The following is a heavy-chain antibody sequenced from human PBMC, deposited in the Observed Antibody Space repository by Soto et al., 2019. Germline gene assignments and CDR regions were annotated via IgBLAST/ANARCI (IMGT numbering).Heavy chain of an antibody. CDR1: GFTFSSYA. CDR3: ARSEWGSSSWYYFDY. CDR2: ISYDGSNK. D-gene: IGHD6-13*01. V-gene: IGHV3-30-3*01. Sequence: QVQLVESGGGVVQPGRSLRLSCAASGFTFSSYAMHWVRQAPGKGLEWVAVISYDGSNKYYADSVKGRFTISRDNSKNPLYLQMNSLRAEDTSVYYCARSEWGSSSWYYFDYWGQGTLVTVSS. J-gene: IGHJ4*02.